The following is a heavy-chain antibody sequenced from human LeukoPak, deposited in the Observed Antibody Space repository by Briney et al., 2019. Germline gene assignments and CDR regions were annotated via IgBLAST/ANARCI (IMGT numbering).Heavy chain of an antibody. D-gene: IGHD6-19*01. CDR2: IYHSGST. V-gene: IGHV4-61*08. CDR1: DGTINSTAHY. J-gene: IGHJ4*02. CDR3: ARAMAGRFSNFDS. Sequence: SETLSLTCTVSDGTINSTAHYWSWVRQPPGKGLEWIGHIYHSGSTNYNPSLKSRVTISVDTSKNQFSLKLNSVTAADTAVYYCARAMAGRFSNFDSWGQGTLVTVSS.